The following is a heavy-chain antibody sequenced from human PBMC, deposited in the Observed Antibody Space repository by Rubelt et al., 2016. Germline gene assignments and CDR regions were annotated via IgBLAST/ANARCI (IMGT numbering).Heavy chain of an antibody. CDR2: IYHSGST. J-gene: IGHJ5*02. CDR3: ARTGSVVVAAKWSWFDP. Sequence: EGIGSIYHSGSTYYNPSLKSRVTISVDTSKNQFSLKLSSVTAADAAVYYCARTGSVVVAAKWSWFDPWGQGTLVTVSS. D-gene: IGHD2-15*01. V-gene: IGHV4-38-2*01.